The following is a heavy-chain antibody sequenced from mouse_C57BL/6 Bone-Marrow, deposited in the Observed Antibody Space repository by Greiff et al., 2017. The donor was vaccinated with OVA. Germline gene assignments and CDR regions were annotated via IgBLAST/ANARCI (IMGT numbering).Heavy chain of an antibody. CDR1: GYTFTNYW. CDR2: IYPGGGYT. CDR3: ATSNHEGYFDV. J-gene: IGHJ1*03. V-gene: IGHV1-63*01. Sequence: QVQLKQSGAELVRPGTSVKMSCKASGYTFTNYWIGWAKQRPGHGLEWIGDIYPGGGYTNYNEKFKGKATLTADKSSSTAYMQFSSLTSEDSAIYYCATSNHEGYFDVWGTGTTVTVSS. D-gene: IGHD2-5*01.